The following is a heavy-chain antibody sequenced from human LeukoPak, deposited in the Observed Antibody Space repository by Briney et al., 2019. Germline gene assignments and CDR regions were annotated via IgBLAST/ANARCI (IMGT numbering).Heavy chain of an antibody. D-gene: IGHD2-15*01. Sequence: SETLSLTCTVSGGSISSSSYYWGWIRQPPGKGLEWIGSIYYSGSTYYNPSLKSRVTISVDTSKNQFSLKLSSVTAADTAVYYCARPRRYCSGGSCPQAAFDIWGQGTMVTVSS. V-gene: IGHV4-39*07. J-gene: IGHJ3*02. CDR2: IYYSGST. CDR3: ARPRRYCSGGSCPQAAFDI. CDR1: GGSISSSSYY.